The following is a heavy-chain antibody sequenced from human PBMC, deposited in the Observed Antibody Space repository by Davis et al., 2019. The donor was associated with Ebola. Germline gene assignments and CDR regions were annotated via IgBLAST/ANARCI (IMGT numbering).Heavy chain of an antibody. CDR2: ISSSSSTI. D-gene: IGHD3-22*01. CDR3: ARGGAYYYDSSGSY. Sequence: GESLKISCAASGFTFSSYSMNWVRQAPGKGLEWVSYISSSSSTIYYADSVKGRFTISRDNAKNSLYLQMNSLRAEDTAVYYCARGGAYYYDSSGSYWGQGTLVTVSS. J-gene: IGHJ4*02. CDR1: GFTFSSYS. V-gene: IGHV3-48*04.